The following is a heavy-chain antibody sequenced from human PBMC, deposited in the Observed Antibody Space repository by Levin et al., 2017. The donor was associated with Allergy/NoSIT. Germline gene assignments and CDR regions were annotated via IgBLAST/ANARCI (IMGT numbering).Heavy chain of an antibody. CDR1: GGSISTNNYY. CDR2: VYTNGSP. V-gene: IGHV4-61*02. Sequence: SSETLSLTCIVSGGSISTNNYYWSWIRQPAGKGLEWIGRVYTNGSPKYNPSLQSRVTISVDTSKNQFSLRLSSVTAADTAVYYCARASTSWGNDAFDIWGQGTTVIVSS. J-gene: IGHJ3*02. CDR3: ARASTSWGNDAFDI. D-gene: IGHD2-2*01.